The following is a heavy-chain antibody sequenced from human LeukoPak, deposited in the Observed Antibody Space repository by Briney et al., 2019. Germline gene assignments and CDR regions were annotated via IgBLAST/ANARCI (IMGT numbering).Heavy chain of an antibody. CDR1: GGSISSGDYY. V-gene: IGHV4-30-4*01. CDR2: IYCSGST. Sequence: SEALSLTRTVSGGSISSGDYYWSWIRQPPGKGLEWIGYIYCSGSTYYNPSLKSRVTISVDTSKNQFSLKLSSVTAADTAVYYCARDAPPMGGYGMDVWGQGTTVTVSS. J-gene: IGHJ6*02. CDR3: ARDAPPMGGYGMDV. D-gene: IGHD2-15*01.